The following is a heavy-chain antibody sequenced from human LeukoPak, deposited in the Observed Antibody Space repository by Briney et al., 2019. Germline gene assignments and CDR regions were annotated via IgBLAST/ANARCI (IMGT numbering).Heavy chain of an antibody. D-gene: IGHD1-26*01. CDR2: ISSSSSYI. J-gene: IGHJ3*02. CDR3: ARTTSMSYVGDAFDI. CDR1: GFTFSSYS. V-gene: IGHV3-21*01. Sequence: GGSLRLSCAASGFTFSSYSMNWVRQAPGKGLEWVSSISSSSSYIYYADSVKGRFTISRDNAKNSLYLQMNSLRAEDTAVYYCARTTSMSYVGDAFDIWGQGTMVTVSS.